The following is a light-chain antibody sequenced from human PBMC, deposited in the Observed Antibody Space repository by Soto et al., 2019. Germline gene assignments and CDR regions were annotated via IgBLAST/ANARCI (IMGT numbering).Light chain of an antibody. J-gene: IGLJ2*01. Sequence: VLTQPPSASGTPGQRVAISCSGSSPNIGSNFAYWYQHFPGTAPKLLILRNNQRPSGVPDRFSASKSGTSASLSISGLRPEDEADYYCAAWDDSLKSVVFGGGTKLTVL. CDR2: RNN. V-gene: IGLV1-47*01. CDR3: AAWDDSLKSVV. CDR1: SPNIGSNF.